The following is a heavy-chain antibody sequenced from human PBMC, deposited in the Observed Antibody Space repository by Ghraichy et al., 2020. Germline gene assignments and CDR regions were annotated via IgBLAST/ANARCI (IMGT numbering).Heavy chain of an antibody. CDR1: GFSLSTSGVG. CDR2: IYWNDDK. CDR3: AHNHERKMATITSGGGSPHFDY. Sequence: SGPTLVKPTQTLTLTCTFSGFSLSTSGVGVGWIRQPPGKALEWLALIYWNDDKRYSPSLKSRLTITKDTSKNQVVLTMTNMDPVDTATYYCAHNHERKMATITSGGGSPHFDYWGQGTLVTVSS. J-gene: IGHJ4*02. V-gene: IGHV2-5*01. D-gene: IGHD5-24*01.